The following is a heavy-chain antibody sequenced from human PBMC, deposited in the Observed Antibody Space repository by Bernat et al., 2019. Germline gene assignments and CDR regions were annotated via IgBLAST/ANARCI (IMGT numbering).Heavy chain of an antibody. CDR1: GDSISSSNW. CDR2: IYHSGST. CDR3: ARIDWGWYGEEGYYYYYGMDV. V-gene: IGHV4-4*02. Sequence: QVQLQESGPGLVKPSGTLSLTCAVSGDSISSSNWWSWVRQPPGKGLEWIGEIYHSGSTNYNPSLKSRVTISVDKSKNQFSLKLSSVTAADTAVYYCARIDWGWYGEEGYYYYYGMDVWGQGTTVTVSS. J-gene: IGHJ6*02. D-gene: IGHD3-10*01.